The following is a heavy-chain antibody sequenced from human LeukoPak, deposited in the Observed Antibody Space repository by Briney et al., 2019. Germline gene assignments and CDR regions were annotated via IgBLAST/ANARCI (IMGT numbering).Heavy chain of an antibody. CDR1: GFTFSRSA. CDR3: ARRRDGYNPELDY. J-gene: IGHJ4*02. D-gene: IGHD5-24*01. V-gene: IGHV3-30*04. Sequence: AGGSLRLSCAASGFTFSRSAMHWVPQSPGKGLEWMAVISNDGLRKFHADSVKGRFTISRDNSKNTLYLQMDSLTAEDTALYCCARRRDGYNPELDYWGQGTLVTVSS. CDR2: ISNDGLRK.